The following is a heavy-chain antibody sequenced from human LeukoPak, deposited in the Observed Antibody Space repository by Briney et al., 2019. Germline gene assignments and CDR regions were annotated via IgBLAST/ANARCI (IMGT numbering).Heavy chain of an antibody. J-gene: IGHJ4*02. D-gene: IGHD3-3*01. V-gene: IGHV1-18*04. CDR3: ARGDDYDFWNNGPKLDY. CDR2: ISAYNGNT. Sequence: ASVKVSCKASGYTFTGYYMHWVRQAPGQGLEWMGWISAYNGNTNYAQKLQGRVTMTTDTSTSTAYMELRSLRSDDTAVYYCARGDDYDFWNNGPKLDYWGQGTLVTVSS. CDR1: GYTFTGYY.